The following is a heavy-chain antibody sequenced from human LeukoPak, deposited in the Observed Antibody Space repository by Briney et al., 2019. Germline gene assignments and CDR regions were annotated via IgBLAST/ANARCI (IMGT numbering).Heavy chain of an antibody. CDR2: INHSGST. CDR3: ARRRFYDLLSAYYFDS. CDR1: GGSLSGYY. V-gene: IGHV4-34*01. Sequence: MPSGTLSLTCAVYGGSLSGYYWSWIRQAPGKGLEWIGEINHSGSTNYNPSLKSRVTISVDTSKNQFSLNLASVTAADTAVYYCARRRFYDLLSAYYFDSWGQGTLVTVSS. J-gene: IGHJ4*02. D-gene: IGHD3-3*01.